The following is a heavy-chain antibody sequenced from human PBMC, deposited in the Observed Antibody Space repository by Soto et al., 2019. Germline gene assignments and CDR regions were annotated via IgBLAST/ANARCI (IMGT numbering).Heavy chain of an antibody. D-gene: IGHD5-18*01. V-gene: IGHV3-7*05. J-gene: IGHJ6*02. CDR2: IKQDGSEK. Sequence: GGSLRLSCAASGFTFSSYXMSXVRQAPGKGLEWVANIKQDGSEKYYVDSVKGRFTISRDNAKNSLYLQMNSLRDEETAVYYCARDVITAMVTFDYYYGMDVWGQGTTVTVSS. CDR3: ARDVITAMVTFDYYYGMDV. CDR1: GFTFSSYX.